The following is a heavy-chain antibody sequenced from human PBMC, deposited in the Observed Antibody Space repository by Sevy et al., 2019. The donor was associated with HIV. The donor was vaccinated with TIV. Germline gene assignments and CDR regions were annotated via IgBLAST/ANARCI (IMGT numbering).Heavy chain of an antibody. CDR2: IYSGSST. D-gene: IGHD3-16*01. J-gene: IGHJ4*02. V-gene: IGHV3-53*01. CDR1: GFSVTDNY. CDR3: ARGGEAKDFDY. Sequence: SLRLSCVASGFSVTDNYMTWVRQAPGKGLEWVSLIYSGSSTYYADSVKGRFLISRVSSKNTLFLHMNSLRAGDTAVYYCARGGEAKDFDYWGRGPLVTVSS.